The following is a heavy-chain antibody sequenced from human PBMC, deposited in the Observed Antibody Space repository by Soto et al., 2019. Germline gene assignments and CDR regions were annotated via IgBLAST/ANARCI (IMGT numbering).Heavy chain of an antibody. CDR1: GYTFSSYY. V-gene: IGHV1-46*01. Sequence: ASVKVSCKASGYTFSSYYMNWVRQAPGQGLEWLGIINPSGGYTTYAQRFLGRVTMTSDTSTSTVHMELGSLTSEDTAVYYCAWVYTGYYDSSGYTTEYFDYWGQGNLVTVSS. CDR3: AWVYTGYYDSSGYTTEYFDY. J-gene: IGHJ4*02. D-gene: IGHD3-22*01. CDR2: INPSGGYT.